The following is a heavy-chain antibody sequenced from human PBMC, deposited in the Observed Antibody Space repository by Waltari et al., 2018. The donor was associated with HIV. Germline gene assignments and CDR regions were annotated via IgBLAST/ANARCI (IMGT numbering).Heavy chain of an antibody. Sequence: VQLEESGGGVVQPGRSRRLSCAASGFRVSDYGMHWVRQAPGKGLQCVAVIWYERSKKEYSQSVKGQFTISKDNSKNTLFLQMNSLRVDDTAVYFCARVPFASSWSADSFDVWGPGTRITVSS. CDR2: IWYERSKK. J-gene: IGHJ3*01. CDR1: GFRVSDYG. D-gene: IGHD6-13*01. CDR3: ARVPFASSWSADSFDV. V-gene: IGHV3-33*01.